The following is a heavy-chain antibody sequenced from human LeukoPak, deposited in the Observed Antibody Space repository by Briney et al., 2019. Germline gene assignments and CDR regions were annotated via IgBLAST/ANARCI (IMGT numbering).Heavy chain of an antibody. CDR2: ISGSGGST. CDR1: GFTFSSYG. D-gene: IGHD1-26*01. V-gene: IGHV3-23*01. CDR3: AKGSGELLRYFDY. J-gene: IGHJ4*02. Sequence: GGSLRLSCAASGFTFSSYGMSWVRQAPGKGLEWVSAISGSGGSTYYADSVKGRFTISRDNSKNTLYLQMNSLRAEDTAVYYCAKGSGELLRYFDYWGQGTLVTVSS.